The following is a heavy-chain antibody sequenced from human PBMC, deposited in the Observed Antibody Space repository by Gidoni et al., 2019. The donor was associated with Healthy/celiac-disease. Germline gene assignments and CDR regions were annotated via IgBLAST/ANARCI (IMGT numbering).Heavy chain of an antibody. CDR2: TSYDGSNK. Sequence: QVQLVESGGGVVQPGRSLRLSCAASGFTFSNYGMHWVRQAPGKGLEWVAVTSYDGSNKYSADSVKGRFTISRDNSKNTLFLQMNSLRAEDTAVYYCAKDCRSKLVGATCFDYWGQGTLVTVSS. J-gene: IGHJ4*02. D-gene: IGHD1-26*01. CDR1: GFTFSNYG. CDR3: AKDCRSKLVGATCFDY. V-gene: IGHV3-30*18.